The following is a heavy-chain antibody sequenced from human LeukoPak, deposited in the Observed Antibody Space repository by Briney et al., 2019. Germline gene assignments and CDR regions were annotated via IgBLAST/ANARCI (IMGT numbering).Heavy chain of an antibody. CDR1: GFTFDDYG. Sequence: GGSLRLSCAASGFTFDDYGMSLVRQAPGKGLECVSGVNGNGGSTVYADSVKGRFTISRDNAKNYLYIKMNSLRAEATALYYCATATGGIYYDSSEYFDYWGQGTLVTVSS. CDR3: ATATGGIYYDSSEYFDY. D-gene: IGHD3-22*01. V-gene: IGHV3-20*04. CDR2: VNGNGGST. J-gene: IGHJ4*02.